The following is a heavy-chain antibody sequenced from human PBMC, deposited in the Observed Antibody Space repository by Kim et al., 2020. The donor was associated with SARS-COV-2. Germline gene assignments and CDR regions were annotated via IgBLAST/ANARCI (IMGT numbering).Heavy chain of an antibody. Sequence: GVSLRLSCAASGFTFSTYAMSWARQAPGKGLEWVSTISASGLGTHYADSVKGRFTISRDNSRSTLFLQMNYLRVEDTAIYYCEASDYWGQGSLVTVSS. CDR3: EASDY. J-gene: IGHJ4*02. V-gene: IGHV3-23*01. CDR2: ISASGLGT. CDR1: GFTFSTYA.